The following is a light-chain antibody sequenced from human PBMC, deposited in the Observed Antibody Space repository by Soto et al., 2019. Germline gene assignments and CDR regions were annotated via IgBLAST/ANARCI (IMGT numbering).Light chain of an antibody. CDR2: RAS. V-gene: IGKV1-5*03. J-gene: IGKJ5*01. Sequence: DVQMTQSPSSLSASVGDRVTITCRASQGVNIWLAWYQQKPGRAPKLLIHRASILESGVPSRFSGSGSGTEFTLTISSLQPDDFATYYCQNYNSAPITFGQGTRLEIK. CDR3: QNYNSAPIT. CDR1: QGVNIW.